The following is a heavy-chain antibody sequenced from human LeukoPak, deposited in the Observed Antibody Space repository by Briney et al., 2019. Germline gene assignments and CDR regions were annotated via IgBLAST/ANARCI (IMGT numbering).Heavy chain of an antibody. CDR1: GFSFRDFW. V-gene: IGHV3-7*01. Sequence: GGSLRLSCAASGFSFRDFWMSWVRQSPGKGLEWVASINQGGSLNYYVDSVKGRFTISRDVAKSSLYVRMDSLRDEDTAVYYCARFGYSGWNLEYWGQGTLVTVSS. CDR2: INQGGSLN. D-gene: IGHD5-12*01. CDR3: ARFGYSGWNLEY. J-gene: IGHJ4*02.